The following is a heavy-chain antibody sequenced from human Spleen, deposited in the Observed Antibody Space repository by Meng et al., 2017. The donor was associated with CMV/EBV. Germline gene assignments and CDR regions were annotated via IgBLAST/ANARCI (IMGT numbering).Heavy chain of an antibody. Sequence: AASGFTFSNCWMSWVRQAPGKGLEWVANIKEDGSQKYLVDSVKGRFTISRDNAKNSLYLQMNSLRAEDTAVYYCARDGDRHNWNFNYWGQGTLVTVSS. D-gene: IGHD1-20*01. CDR2: IKEDGSQK. CDR1: GFTFSNCW. CDR3: ARDGDRHNWNFNY. J-gene: IGHJ4*02. V-gene: IGHV3-7*01.